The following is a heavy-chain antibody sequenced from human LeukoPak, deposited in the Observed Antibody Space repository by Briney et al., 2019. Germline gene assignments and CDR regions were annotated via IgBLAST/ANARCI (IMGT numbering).Heavy chain of an antibody. D-gene: IGHD3-16*01. J-gene: IGHJ4*02. Sequence: GGSLRLSCAASGFTFRNYGMSWVRQAPGKGLEWVSAISNSGGNTYYADSVKGRFTISRDNSRNTLYLQMNSLRAEDTAVYYCAQDGASIRFDNWGQGTLVTVSS. CDR1: GFTFRNYG. V-gene: IGHV3-23*01. CDR2: ISNSGGNT. CDR3: AQDGASIRFDN.